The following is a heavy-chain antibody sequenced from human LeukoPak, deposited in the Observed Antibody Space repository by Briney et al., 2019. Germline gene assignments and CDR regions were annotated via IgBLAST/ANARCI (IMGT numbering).Heavy chain of an antibody. Sequence: SETLSLTCTVSGGSISSGGYYWSWIRQHPGKGLEWIGYIYYSGSTYYNPSLKSRVTISVDTSKNQFSLKPSSVTAADTAVYYCARVLYYYDSSGYLVDYWGQGTLVTVSS. CDR1: GGSISSGGYY. CDR2: IYYSGST. D-gene: IGHD3-22*01. J-gene: IGHJ4*02. CDR3: ARVLYYYDSSGYLVDY. V-gene: IGHV4-31*03.